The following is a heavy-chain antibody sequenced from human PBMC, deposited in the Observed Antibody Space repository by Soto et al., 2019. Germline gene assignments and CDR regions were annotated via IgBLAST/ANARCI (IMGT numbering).Heavy chain of an antibody. V-gene: IGHV3-7*04. D-gene: IGHD2-15*01. CDR3: VRNSGYCSHVGCQGDAYDI. J-gene: IGHJ3*02. CDR1: GFTFTSHW. CDR2: IEKDGSET. Sequence: EVQLVESGGGLVQPGGSLRLSCAASGFTFTSHWMTWVRQAPGKGLEWVANIEKDGSETHYVDSVKGRFTISRDNAKNEVYLQMNSLRAEDTTMFYCVRNSGYCSHVGCQGDAYDIWGQGTMVTVSS.